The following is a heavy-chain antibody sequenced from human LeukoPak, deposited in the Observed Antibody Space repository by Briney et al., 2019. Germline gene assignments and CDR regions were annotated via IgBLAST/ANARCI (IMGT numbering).Heavy chain of an antibody. CDR2: IRHDGSNK. CDR1: GFTFSSYG. J-gene: IGHJ4*02. D-gene: IGHD5-18*01. V-gene: IGHV3-30*02. Sequence: GGSLRLSCAASGFTFSSYGMHWVRQAPGKGLEWVAFIRHDGSNKYYADSVKGRFTISRDSSKNTLYLQMNSLRVEGTAVYYCAKDRAEYSYAHNGLDYWGQGTLVTVSS. CDR3: AKDRAEYSYAHNGLDY.